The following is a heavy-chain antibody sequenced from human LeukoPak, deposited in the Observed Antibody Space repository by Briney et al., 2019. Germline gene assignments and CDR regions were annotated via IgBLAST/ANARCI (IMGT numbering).Heavy chain of an antibody. J-gene: IGHJ4*02. CDR1: GDSISGFY. CDR2: INHSGST. D-gene: IGHD4-17*01. Sequence: SETLSLTCSVSGDSISGFYWNWIRQTPEKGLEWIGEINHSGSTNYNPSLKSRVTISVDTSKNQFSLKLSSVIAADTAVYYCAILTTVTTIFDYWGQGTLVTVSS. V-gene: IGHV4-34*01. CDR3: AILTTVTTIFDY.